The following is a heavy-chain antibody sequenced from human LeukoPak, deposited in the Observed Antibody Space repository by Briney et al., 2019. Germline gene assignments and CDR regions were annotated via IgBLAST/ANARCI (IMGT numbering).Heavy chain of an antibody. J-gene: IGHJ6*02. Sequence: ASVKVSCKASGYTFTSYDTNWVRQATGQGLEWMGWMNPNSGNTGYAQKFQGRVTMTRNTSISTAYMELSSLRSEDTAVYYCARGYGGLYYYYGMDVWGQGTTVTVSS. CDR1: GYTFTSYD. V-gene: IGHV1-8*01. CDR3: ARGYGGLYYYYGMDV. D-gene: IGHD4-23*01. CDR2: MNPNSGNT.